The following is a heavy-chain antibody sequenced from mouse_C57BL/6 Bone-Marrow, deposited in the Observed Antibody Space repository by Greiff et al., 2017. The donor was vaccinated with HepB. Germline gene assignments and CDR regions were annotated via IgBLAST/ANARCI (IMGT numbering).Heavy chain of an antibody. CDR3: ARFITTVVEGY. J-gene: IGHJ2*01. D-gene: IGHD1-1*01. V-gene: IGHV1-26*01. CDR1: GYTFTDYY. Sequence: VQLQQSGPELVKPGASVKISCKASGYTFTDYYMNWVKQSHGKSLEWIGDINPNNGGTSYNQKFKGKATLTVDKSSSTAYMELRSLTSEDSAVYYCARFITTVVEGYWGQGTTLTVSS. CDR2: INPNNGGT.